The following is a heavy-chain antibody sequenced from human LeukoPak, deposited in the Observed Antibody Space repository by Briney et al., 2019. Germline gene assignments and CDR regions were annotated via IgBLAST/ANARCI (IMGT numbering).Heavy chain of an antibody. CDR1: GGSISSDY. J-gene: IGHJ5*02. D-gene: IGHD3-10*01. CDR2: MYTSGSS. Sequence: SETLSLTCTVSGGSISSDYWSWIRQPAGKGLEWIGRMYTSGSSNYNPSLKSRVSMSVDTSKNQFSLRLSSVTAADTAVYYCARHGDKYYGSGSDGWFDPWGQGTLVTVSS. V-gene: IGHV4-4*07. CDR3: ARHGDKYYGSGSDGWFDP.